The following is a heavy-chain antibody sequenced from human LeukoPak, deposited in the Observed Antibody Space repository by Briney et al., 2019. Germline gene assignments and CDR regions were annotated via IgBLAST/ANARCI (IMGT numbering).Heavy chain of an antibody. CDR3: ARGDYYDSSGYSWEFSQPYGMDV. CDR2: IGTAGDT. CDR1: GFTFSSYD. J-gene: IGHJ6*02. Sequence: GGSLRLSCAASGFTFSSYDMHWVRQATGKGLEWVSAIGTAGDTYYPGSVKRRFTISRENAKNSLYLQMNSLRAGDTAVYYCARGDYYDSSGYSWEFSQPYGMDVWGQGTTVTVSS. D-gene: IGHD3-22*01. V-gene: IGHV3-13*01.